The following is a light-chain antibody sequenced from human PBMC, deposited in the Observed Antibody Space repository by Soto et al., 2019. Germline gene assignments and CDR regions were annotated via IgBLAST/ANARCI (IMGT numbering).Light chain of an antibody. CDR2: DAS. Sequence: LWASDRERITITCRASQSISSWLAWYQQKLGRAPRLLIYDASSLESGVPSRFSGSGSGTDFTLTITLLQADDVVTYCCQVYTSQSGTFGEGAMVAIK. CDR1: QSISSW. J-gene: IGKJ4*02. V-gene: IGKV1-5*01. CDR3: QVYTSQSGT.